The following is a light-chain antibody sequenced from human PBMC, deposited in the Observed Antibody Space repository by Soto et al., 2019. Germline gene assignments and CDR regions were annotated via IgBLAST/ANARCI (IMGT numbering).Light chain of an antibody. J-gene: IGKJ1*01. CDR1: QSISGS. V-gene: IGKV3-15*01. CDR2: GAS. CDR3: QQYDIWPLWT. Sequence: ETVMTQSPATLSVSPGERATLSCRASQSISGSLAWYQQKPGQAPRLLIYGASTRATGIPARFSGSGSGTEFNLTISSLQSEDFAVYYCQQYDIWPLWTFGQGTKVEIK.